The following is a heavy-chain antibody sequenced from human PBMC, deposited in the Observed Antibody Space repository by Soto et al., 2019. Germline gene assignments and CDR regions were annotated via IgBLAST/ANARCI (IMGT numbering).Heavy chain of an antibody. CDR1: GFTFSSYE. V-gene: IGHV3-48*03. D-gene: IGHD6-19*01. CDR2: ISSSGSTI. Sequence: PGGSLRLSCAASGFTFSSYEMNWVRQAPGKGLEWVSYISSSGSTIYYADSVKGRFTISRDNAKNSLYLQMNSLRAEDTAVYYCAREQQWLGDFDYWGQGTLVTVSS. J-gene: IGHJ4*02. CDR3: AREQQWLGDFDY.